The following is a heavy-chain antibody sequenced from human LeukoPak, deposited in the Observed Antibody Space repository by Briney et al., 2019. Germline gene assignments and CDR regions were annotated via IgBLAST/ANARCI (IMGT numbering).Heavy chain of an antibody. D-gene: IGHD5-24*01. CDR1: GYNFAHDW. J-gene: IGHJ4*02. CDR2: IFPDDSDT. Sequence: GESLKISCKGSGYNFAHDWIGWVRQMPGKGLEWMGIIFPDDSDTVYSPSFQGQVTISADKSINTAYLQWSNLKASDSAIYYCARQESEMTTPANRYFDLWGQGTLITVSS. CDR3: ARQESEMTTPANRYFDL. V-gene: IGHV5-51*01.